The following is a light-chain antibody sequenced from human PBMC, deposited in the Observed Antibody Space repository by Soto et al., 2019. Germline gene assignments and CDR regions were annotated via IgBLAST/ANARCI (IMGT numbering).Light chain of an antibody. J-gene: IGKJ1*01. CDR3: QRYNSAPLT. CDR2: AAS. Sequence: DIPMTQSPSSLSASVGDRVTITCRASQGISNYLAWYQQKPGKVPKLLIYAASTLQSGVPSRFSGSGSGTVFTFTISSLQPEDVATYYCQRYNSAPLTFGKGTRVKSN. V-gene: IGKV1-27*01. CDR1: QGISNY.